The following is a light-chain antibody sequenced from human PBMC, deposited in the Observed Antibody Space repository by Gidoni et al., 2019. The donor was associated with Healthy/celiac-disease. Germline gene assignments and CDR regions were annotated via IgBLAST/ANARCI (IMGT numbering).Light chain of an antibody. V-gene: IGKV3-20*01. CDR2: GAS. J-gene: IGKJ4*01. Sequence: ELVLTQPPGTLSLSPGERATLSCRASQSVSSSYLAWYQQKPGQAPRLLIYGASSRATGIPDRFSGSGSGTDFTLTISRLEPEDFAVYYCQQYGSSSLTFGGGTKVEIK. CDR3: QQYGSSSLT. CDR1: QSVSSSY.